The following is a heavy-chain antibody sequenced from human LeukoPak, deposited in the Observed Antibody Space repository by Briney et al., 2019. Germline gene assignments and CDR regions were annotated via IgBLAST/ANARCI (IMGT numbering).Heavy chain of an antibody. D-gene: IGHD3-3*01. CDR3: AKYYDFWSGHFDQ. V-gene: IGHV4-4*07. CDR1: GGSISSYY. Sequence: SETLSLTCTVSGGSISSYYWSWIRQPAGKGLEWIGRIYSRGSINYNPSLKSRVSMSIDTSKNQFPLKLSSVTAADTAVYYCAKYYDFWSGHFDQWGQGTLVTVSS. CDR2: IYSRGSI. J-gene: IGHJ4*02.